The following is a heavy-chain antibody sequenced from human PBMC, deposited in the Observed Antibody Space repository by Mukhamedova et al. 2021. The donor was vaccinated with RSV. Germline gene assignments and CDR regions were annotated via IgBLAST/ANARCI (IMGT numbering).Heavy chain of an antibody. V-gene: IGHV4-61*07. D-gene: IGHD5-18*01. Sequence: PGKGLEWIGYIYYSGSTNYNPSLKSRVTISVDTSKNQFSLKLSSVTAADTAVYYCARPSYGYSSGFDYWGQGTLVTGPS. CDR3: ARPSYGYSSGFDY. J-gene: IGHJ4*02. CDR2: IYYSGST.